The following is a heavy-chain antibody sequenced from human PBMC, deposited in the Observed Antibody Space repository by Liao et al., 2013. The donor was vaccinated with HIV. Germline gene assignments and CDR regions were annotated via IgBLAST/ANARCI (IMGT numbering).Heavy chain of an antibody. V-gene: IGHV4-4*07. D-gene: IGHD3-16*02. CDR1: GDSMGGYH. J-gene: IGHJ4*02. CDR3: ARDVWGHYRFDS. Sequence: QVQLHQWGAGLVKSSETLSLTCTVSGDSMGGYHWSWIRQPAGKGLEWIGRIHTSGTTKYNSSLKSRVTVSLDTSKNQVYLRLSSVTAADTAIYYCARDVWGHYRFDSWGQGTRGHRLL. CDR2: IHTSGTT.